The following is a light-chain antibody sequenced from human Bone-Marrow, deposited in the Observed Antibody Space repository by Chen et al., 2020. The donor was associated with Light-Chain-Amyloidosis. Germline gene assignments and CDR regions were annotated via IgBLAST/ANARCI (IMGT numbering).Light chain of an antibody. Sequence: SYELTQPPSVSLSPGQTAWITCSGDDLPTKYAYWYKQKPGQAPVLVIHRDTERPSGISERFSGSSSGTTATLTMSGVQAEDEADYHCQSGDSSGTYEVIFGGGTKLTVL. CDR1: DLPTKY. CDR2: RDT. J-gene: IGLJ2*01. V-gene: IGLV3-25*03. CDR3: QSGDSSGTYEVI.